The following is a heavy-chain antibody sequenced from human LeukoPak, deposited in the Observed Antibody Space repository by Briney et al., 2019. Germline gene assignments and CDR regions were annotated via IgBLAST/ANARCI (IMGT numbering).Heavy chain of an antibody. Sequence: MTSETLSLTCTVSGGSISSGGYYWSWIRQHPGKGPEWIGYIYYSGSTYYNPSLKSRVTISVDTSKNQFSLKLSSVTAADTAVYYCASSVNYYDSSGITEFDYWGQGTLVTVSS. CDR1: GGSISSGGYY. CDR3: ASSVNYYDSSGITEFDY. V-gene: IGHV4-31*03. D-gene: IGHD3-22*01. J-gene: IGHJ4*02. CDR2: IYYSGST.